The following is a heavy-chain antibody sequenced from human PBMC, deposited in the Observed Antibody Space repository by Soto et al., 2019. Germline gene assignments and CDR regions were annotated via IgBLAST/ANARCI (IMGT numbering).Heavy chain of an antibody. V-gene: IGHV1-69*13. Sequence: SVKVSCKASGGTFSSYAISWVRQAPGQGLEWMGRLIPIFCTANYAQKFQGRVTITADESTSTAYMELSSLRSEDTAVYYCARQATVGGMVVWGQGSTLTSP. CDR3: ARQATVGGMVV. D-gene: IGHD4-17*01. CDR1: GGTFSSYA. J-gene: IGHJ6*02. CDR2: LIPIFCTA.